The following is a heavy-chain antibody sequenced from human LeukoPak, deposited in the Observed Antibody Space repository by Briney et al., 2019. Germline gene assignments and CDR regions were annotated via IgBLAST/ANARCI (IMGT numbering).Heavy chain of an antibody. CDR2: IIPIFGTA. Sequence: SVKVSCKASGGTFSSYAISWVRQAPGQGLEWMGGIIPIFGTANYAQKFQGRVTMTTDTSTRTAYMELRSLRSDDTAVYYCARDYYDSSGYYYANWYFDLWGRGTLVTVSS. J-gene: IGHJ2*01. CDR3: ARDYYDSSGYYYANWYFDL. D-gene: IGHD3-22*01. V-gene: IGHV1-69*05. CDR1: GGTFSSYA.